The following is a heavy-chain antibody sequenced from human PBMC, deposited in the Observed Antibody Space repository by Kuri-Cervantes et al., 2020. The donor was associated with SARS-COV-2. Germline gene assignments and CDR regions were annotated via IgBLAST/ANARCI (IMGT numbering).Heavy chain of an antibody. J-gene: IGHJ3*02. CDR3: ARASLDLTIFGVAYDAFDI. D-gene: IGHD3-3*01. Sequence: GESLRLSCAASGFTFSSYWMHWVRQAPGKGLVWVSRINSDGSSTSYADSVKGRFTISRDNAKNTLYLQRNSLRAEDTAAYYCARASLDLTIFGVAYDAFDIWGQGTMVTVSS. CDR2: INSDGSST. V-gene: IGHV3-74*01. CDR1: GFTFSSYW.